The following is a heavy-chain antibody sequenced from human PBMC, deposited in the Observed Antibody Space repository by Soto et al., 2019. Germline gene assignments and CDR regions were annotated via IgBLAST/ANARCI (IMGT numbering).Heavy chain of an antibody. V-gene: IGHV4-39*02. CDR1: GGSISSSSYY. CDR2: IYYSGST. CDR3: AREPDYYYDSSGYYSVYDY. D-gene: IGHD3-22*01. J-gene: IGHJ4*02. Sequence: SETLSLTCTVSGGSISSSSYYWGWIRQPPGKGLEWIGSIYYSGSTYYNPSLKSRVTISVDTSKNQFSLKLSSVTAADTAVYYCAREPDYYYDSSGYYSVYDYWGQGTLVTVSS.